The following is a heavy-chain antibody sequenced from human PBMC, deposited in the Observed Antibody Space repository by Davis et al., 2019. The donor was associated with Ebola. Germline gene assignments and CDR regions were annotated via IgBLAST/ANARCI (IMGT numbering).Heavy chain of an antibody. D-gene: IGHD3-3*02. CDR3: ARQTHHFLSGPRTWFDP. V-gene: IGHV5-51*01. J-gene: IGHJ5*02. CDR1: GYSFSNYW. CDR2: IYPGDSDT. Sequence: KVSCKGSGYSFSNYWIGWVRQMPGKGLEWMGIIYPGDSDTRYSPSFQGQVTISVDKSISTAYLQWNSLKASDTAMYYCARQTHHFLSGPRTWFDPWGQGTLVTVSS.